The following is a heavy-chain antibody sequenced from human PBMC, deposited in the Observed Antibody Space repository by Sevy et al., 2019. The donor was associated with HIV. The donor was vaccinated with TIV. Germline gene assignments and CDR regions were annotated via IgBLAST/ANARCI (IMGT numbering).Heavy chain of an antibody. J-gene: IGHJ5*02. CDR2: IKQDGSEK. CDR1: GFTFSSYW. D-gene: IGHD1-26*01. CDR3: ATSGVET. Sequence: GGSLRLSCAASGFTFSSYWMNWIRQAPGKGLEWVANIKQDGSEKYYVDSVKGRFTISRDNAKNSLYLEMNTLRAEDTDVYYGATSGVETWGQGTLVTVSS. V-gene: IGHV3-7*01.